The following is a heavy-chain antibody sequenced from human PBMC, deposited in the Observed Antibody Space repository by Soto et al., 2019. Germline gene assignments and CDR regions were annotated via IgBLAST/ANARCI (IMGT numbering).Heavy chain of an antibody. CDR1: GYTFTAYG. CDR2: ISVHNGKT. CDR3: AIRGSYYSAMDA. D-gene: IGHD3-10*01. J-gene: IGHJ6*02. Sequence: ASVKVSCKASGYTFTAYGINWVRQAPGQGLEWMAWISVHNGKTNYAQKFQDRVTLTTDTSTSTAYMELRSLTSDDTAVYYCAIRGSYYSAMDAWGQETTVTVSS. V-gene: IGHV1-18*01.